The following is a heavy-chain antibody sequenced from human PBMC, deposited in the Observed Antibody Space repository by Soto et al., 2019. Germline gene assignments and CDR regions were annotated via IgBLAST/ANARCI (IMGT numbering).Heavy chain of an antibody. J-gene: IGHJ4*02. D-gene: IGHD1-26*01. CDR3: ARDSGSPTGSLDY. CDR1: GYTLTIYG. V-gene: IGHV1-18*01. CDR2: ISAYNVNT. Sequence: SVKGPCTPSGYTLTIYGISWVRQAPGQGLEWMGWISAYNVNTNYAQKLQGRVTMTTDTSTSTAYMELRSLRSDDTAVYCCARDSGSPTGSLDYWGQGTLVTVSS.